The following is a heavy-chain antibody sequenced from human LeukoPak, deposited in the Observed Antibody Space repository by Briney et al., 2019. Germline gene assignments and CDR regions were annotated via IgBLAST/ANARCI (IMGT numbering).Heavy chain of an antibody. J-gene: IGHJ4*02. CDR3: ARGTVPDYGDYVYYSDY. V-gene: IGHV3-21*01. CDR1: GFTFSSYS. Sequence: GGSLRLSCAASGFTFSSYSMNWVRQAPGKGLEWVSSISSSSSYIYYADSVKGRFTISRDNAKNSLYLQMNSLRAEDTAVYYCARGTVPDYGDYVYYSDYWGQGTLVTVSS. CDR2: ISSSSSYI. D-gene: IGHD4-17*01.